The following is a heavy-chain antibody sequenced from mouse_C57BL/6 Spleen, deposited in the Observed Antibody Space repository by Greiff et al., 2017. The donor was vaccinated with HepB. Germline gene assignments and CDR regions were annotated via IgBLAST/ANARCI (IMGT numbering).Heavy chain of an antibody. Sequence: EVKVVESEGGLVQPGSSMKLSRTASGFTFSDYYMAWVRQVPEKGLEWVANINYDGSSTYYLDSLKSRFIISRDNAKNILYLQMSSLKSEDTATYYCAREDYYGSSYGAMDYWGQGTSVTVSS. V-gene: IGHV5-16*01. CDR3: AREDYYGSSYGAMDY. CDR2: INYDGSST. CDR1: GFTFSDYY. J-gene: IGHJ4*01. D-gene: IGHD1-1*01.